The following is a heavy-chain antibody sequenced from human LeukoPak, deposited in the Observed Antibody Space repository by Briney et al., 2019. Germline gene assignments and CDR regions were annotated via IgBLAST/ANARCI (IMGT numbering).Heavy chain of an antibody. V-gene: IGHV3-23*01. Sequence: GGSLGLSYAASGFTFSSYAMSWVRQAPGKGLEWVSAISGSGGSTSYADSVKGRFTISRDNSKNTLYLQMNSLRAEDTAVYYCAKPGYSSSWYQGYYFDYWGQGTLVTVSS. CDR3: AKPGYSSSWYQGYYFDY. D-gene: IGHD6-13*01. J-gene: IGHJ4*02. CDR1: GFTFSSYA. CDR2: ISGSGGST.